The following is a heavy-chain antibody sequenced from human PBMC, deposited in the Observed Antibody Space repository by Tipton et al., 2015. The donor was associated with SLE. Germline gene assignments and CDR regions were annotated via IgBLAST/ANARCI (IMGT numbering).Heavy chain of an antibody. V-gene: IGHV4-59*11. CDR3: AGAWQGYCSGGTCYVLDY. Sequence: TLSLTCTVSGGSISSHYWSWIRQPPGKGLEGIGYISYSENTKSNPSLKSRVTISVDTSKNQFSLQLRSVTAADTAVYYCAGAWQGYCSGGTCYVLDYWGQGTLVTVSS. J-gene: IGHJ4*02. D-gene: IGHD2-15*01. CDR1: GGSISSHY. CDR2: ISYSENT.